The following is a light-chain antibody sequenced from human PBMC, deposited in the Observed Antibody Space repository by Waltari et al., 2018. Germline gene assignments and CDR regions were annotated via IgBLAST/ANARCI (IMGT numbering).Light chain of an antibody. V-gene: IGLV4-69*01. Sequence: QLVLTQSPSASASLGTSVTLTCTLNSGHSSNVIAWLQQQPGKGPRYLMKVYSDGTHNNGDEIPDRFSGSSSGAERYLTISSLQSEDEADYYCETGGHGTWVFGGGTKLTVL. J-gene: IGLJ3*02. CDR3: ETGGHGTWV. CDR2: VYSDGTH. CDR1: SGHSSNV.